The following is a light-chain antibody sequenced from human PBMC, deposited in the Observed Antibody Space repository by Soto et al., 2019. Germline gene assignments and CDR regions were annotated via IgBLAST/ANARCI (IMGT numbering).Light chain of an antibody. CDR1: QGIASA. CDR3: QQFNSYPLT. V-gene: IGKV1-13*02. Sequence: AILLTQSPSSLSASVGDRVTITCRASQGIASALAWYQQTLGKAPKLLIYDASNLEGGVPSRFSGSGSGTDFTLTISSLQPEDFATYYCQQFNSYPLTFGGGTKVEIK. CDR2: DAS. J-gene: IGKJ4*01.